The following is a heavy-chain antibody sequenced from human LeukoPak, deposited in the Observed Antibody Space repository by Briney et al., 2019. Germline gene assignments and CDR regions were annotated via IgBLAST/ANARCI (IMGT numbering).Heavy chain of an antibody. CDR1: GFTFSSYG. Sequence: GGSLRLSCAASGFTFSSYGMSWVRQAPGKGLEWVSGSSGSGGSTYYADSVKGRFTISRDNSKNTLYLQMNSLRAEDTAVYYCTTDLGRSRIAPRFYYWGQGTLVTVSS. J-gene: IGHJ4*02. CDR2: SSGSGGST. D-gene: IGHD6-6*01. CDR3: TTDLGRSRIAPRFYY. V-gene: IGHV3-23*01.